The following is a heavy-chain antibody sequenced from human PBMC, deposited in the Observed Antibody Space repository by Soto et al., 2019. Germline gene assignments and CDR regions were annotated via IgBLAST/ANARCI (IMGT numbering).Heavy chain of an antibody. D-gene: IGHD5-12*01. J-gene: IGHJ6*02. Sequence: EVQLVESGGGLIQPGGSLRLSCAASGFTVSSNYMSWVRQAPGKGLEWVSVIYSGGSTYYADPVKGRFTISRDNSKNTLYLQMNSLRAEDTAVYYCASKVATTYYYYSYGMDVWGQGTTVTVSS. CDR1: GFTVSSNY. CDR2: IYSGGST. V-gene: IGHV3-53*01. CDR3: ASKVATTYYYYSYGMDV.